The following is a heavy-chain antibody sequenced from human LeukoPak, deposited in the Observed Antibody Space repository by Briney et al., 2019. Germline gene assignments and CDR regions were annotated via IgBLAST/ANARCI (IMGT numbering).Heavy chain of an antibody. Sequence: GGSLRLSCAASGFTFSSYSMNWVRQAPGKGLEWVSPISSSSSYIYCADSVKGRFTISRDNAKNSLYLQMNSLRAEDTAVCYCARGNLETYYDILTGYYIRSYFDYWGQGTLVTVSS. D-gene: IGHD3-9*01. CDR3: ARGNLETYYDILTGYYIRSYFDY. J-gene: IGHJ4*02. CDR1: GFTFSSYS. V-gene: IGHV3-21*01. CDR2: ISSSSSYI.